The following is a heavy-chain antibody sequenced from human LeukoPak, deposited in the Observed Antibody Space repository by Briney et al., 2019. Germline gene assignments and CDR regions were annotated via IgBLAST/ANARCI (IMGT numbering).Heavy chain of an antibody. CDR2: IWSDESNK. CDR1: GFTFSSYW. CDR3: ARGVVGATTGWYFDL. J-gene: IGHJ2*01. Sequence: QPGGSLRLSCAASGFTFSSYWMHWVRQAPGKGLEWVAVIWSDESNKYYADSVKGRFTISRDNFKNTLYLHMNRLRAEDTTVYYCARGVVGATTGWYFDLWGRGTLVTVSS. D-gene: IGHD1-26*01. V-gene: IGHV3-33*08.